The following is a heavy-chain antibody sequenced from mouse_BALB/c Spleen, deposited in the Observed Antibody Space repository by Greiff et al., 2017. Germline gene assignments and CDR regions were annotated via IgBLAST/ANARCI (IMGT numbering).Heavy chain of an antibody. CDR1: GYTFTSYW. J-gene: IGHJ2*01. Sequence: DLVKPGASVKLSCKASGYTFTSYWINWIKQRPGQGLEWIGRIAPGSGSTYYNEMFKGKATLTVDTSSSTAYIQLSSLSSEDSAVYFCARLMSLDYWGQGTTLTVSS. CDR2: IAPGSGST. D-gene: IGHD2-3*01. CDR3: ARLMSLDY. V-gene: IGHV1S41*01.